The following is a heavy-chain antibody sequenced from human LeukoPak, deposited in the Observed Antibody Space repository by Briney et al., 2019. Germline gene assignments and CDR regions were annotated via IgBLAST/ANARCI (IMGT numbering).Heavy chain of an antibody. J-gene: IGHJ4*02. CDR3: GVVY. Sequence: GGSLRLSCAASGFTFSTSWMNWVRQAPGKGLEWVANINQDGSEKYYVDSVKGRFSISRDNDKNSLYLQMNSLRAVDTAVYYCGVVYWGQGIRVTVSS. CDR2: INQDGSEK. V-gene: IGHV3-7*01. CDR1: GFTFSTSW.